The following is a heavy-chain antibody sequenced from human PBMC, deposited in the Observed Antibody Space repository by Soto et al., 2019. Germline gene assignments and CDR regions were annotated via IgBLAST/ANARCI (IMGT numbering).Heavy chain of an antibody. J-gene: IGHJ4*02. CDR1: GFTFSNYW. D-gene: IGHD3-16*01. CDR3: VRDAHRGGDYDY. CDR2: IKPEGGEE. V-gene: IGHV3-7*01. Sequence: EVQLVESGGGLVQPGGSLRLSCSASGFTFSNYWMNWVRQAPGKGLEWVANIKPEGGEEYYVDSVKGRFTISRDNAKKSLYLQVNNLRDDDTALYYCVRDAHRGGDYDYWGQGALVTVSS.